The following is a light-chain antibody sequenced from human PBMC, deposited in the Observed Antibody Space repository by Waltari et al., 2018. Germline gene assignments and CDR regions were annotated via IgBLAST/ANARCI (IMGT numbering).Light chain of an antibody. CDR3: MQTLQTPA. Sequence: DIVMTQSPLSLPVTPGEPASISCRSSQSLLPTNGHKYLDWYLQKPGQSPQLLIYLGSNRASGVPDRVSGSGSGTDFTLKISRVEADDVGVYYCMQTLQTPAFGPGTKVDIK. J-gene: IGKJ3*01. V-gene: IGKV2-28*01. CDR2: LGS. CDR1: QSLLPTNGHKY.